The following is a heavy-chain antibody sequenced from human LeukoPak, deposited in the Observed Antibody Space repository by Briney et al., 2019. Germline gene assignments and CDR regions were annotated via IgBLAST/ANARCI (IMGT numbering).Heavy chain of an antibody. CDR1: GFTFSSYP. CDR2: ISYDGKNE. D-gene: IGHD3/OR15-3a*01. V-gene: IGHV3-30*04. Sequence: PGGSLRLSCAASGFTFSSYPMHWVRQAPGKGLEWVSVISYDGKNEYYTDSVKCRFTISRGTSKNTLYLQVNSLRPEDTAVYYCARESFGLDYWGQGTVVTVSS. J-gene: IGHJ4*02. CDR3: ARESFGLDY.